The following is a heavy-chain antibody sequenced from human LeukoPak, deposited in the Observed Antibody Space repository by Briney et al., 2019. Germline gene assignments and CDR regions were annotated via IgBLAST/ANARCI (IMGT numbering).Heavy chain of an antibody. CDR1: GFTFSSYS. V-gene: IGHV3-48*02. Sequence: PGGSQRLSCAVSGFTFSSYSMSWVRQAPGKGLEWISYISGSSTITYYADSVKGRFTISRDNAKKSLYLELNSLRDDDTAVYYCARDPRYCSGGSCLRFDYWGQGTLVSVSS. CDR3: ARDPRYCSGGSCLRFDY. D-gene: IGHD2-15*01. J-gene: IGHJ4*02. CDR2: ISGSSTIT.